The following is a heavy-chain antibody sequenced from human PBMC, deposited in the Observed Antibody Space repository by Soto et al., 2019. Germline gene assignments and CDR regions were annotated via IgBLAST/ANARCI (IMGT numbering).Heavy chain of an antibody. Sequence: QVQLQESGPGLVKPSETLSLTCTVSGGSISSGDYYWGWIRQPPGGGLEWIAYIHSSGHAMTNPALRSRVPISVDTSRNHVSLRLRSVTAADTAVYYCARDFFSELTRSDDGFDVWGQGTMVSVSS. CDR2: IHSSGHA. CDR3: ARDFFSELTRSDDGFDV. D-gene: IGHD1-26*01. J-gene: IGHJ3*01. V-gene: IGHV4-61*03. CDR1: GGSISSGDYY.